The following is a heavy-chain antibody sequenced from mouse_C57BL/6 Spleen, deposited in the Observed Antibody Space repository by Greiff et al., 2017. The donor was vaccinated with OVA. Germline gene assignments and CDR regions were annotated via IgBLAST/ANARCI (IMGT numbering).Heavy chain of an antibody. CDR2: IYPGDGDT. CDR1: GYAFSSYW. V-gene: IGHV1-80*01. J-gene: IGHJ2*01. CDR3: ARSGLGQRAFDY. Sequence: QVQLKQSGAELVKPGASVKISCKASGYAFSSYWMNWVKQRPGKGLEWIGQIYPGDGDTNYNGKFKGKATLTADKSSSTAYMQLSSLTSEDSAVYVSARSGLGQRAFDYWGQGTTLTVSS. D-gene: IGHD4-1*01.